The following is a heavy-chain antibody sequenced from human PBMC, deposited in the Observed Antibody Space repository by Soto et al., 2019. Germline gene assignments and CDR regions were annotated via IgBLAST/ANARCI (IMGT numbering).Heavy chain of an antibody. CDR1: GGTFSSYA. D-gene: IGHD4-17*01. CDR2: IIPIFGTA. CDR3: ARTTVVTDRGDYYYGMDV. V-gene: IGHV1-69*13. Sequence: GASVKVSCKASGGTFSSYAISWVRQAPGQGLEWMGGIIPIFGTANYAQKFQGRVTITADESTGTAYMELSSLRSEDTAVYYCARTTVVTDRGDYYYGMDVWGQGTTVTVSS. J-gene: IGHJ6*02.